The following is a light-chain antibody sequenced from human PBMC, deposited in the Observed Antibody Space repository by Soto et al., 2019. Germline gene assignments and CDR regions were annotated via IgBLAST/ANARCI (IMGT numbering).Light chain of an antibody. J-gene: IGKJ4*01. Sequence: EVVLTQSPGTLSLSPGERATLSCRASQSVSSNYLAWYQQKPGRAPRPLIFGAFFRATGIPDRFSGSASGTDFTLTISGLEPEDFAVYYCQQYDTAPLTFGGGTRVEI. CDR3: QQYDTAPLT. CDR2: GAF. CDR1: QSVSSNY. V-gene: IGKV3-20*01.